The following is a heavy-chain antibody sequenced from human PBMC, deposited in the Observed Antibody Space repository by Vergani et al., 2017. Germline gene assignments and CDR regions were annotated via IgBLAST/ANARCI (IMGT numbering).Heavy chain of an antibody. CDR3: AHIGPYSSSGYSPDYNWFDP. Sequence: QITLKESGPTLVKPTQTLTLTCTFPGFSLSTSGVGVGWIRQPPGTALEWLALILWDDDKRYSPSLKSRLTITKDTAKNQVVLTMTNMDPVDTATYYCAHIGPYSSSGYSPDYNWFDPWGQGTLVTVSS. D-gene: IGHD6-13*01. J-gene: IGHJ5*02. CDR1: GFSLSTSGVG. CDR2: ILWDDDK. V-gene: IGHV2-5*02.